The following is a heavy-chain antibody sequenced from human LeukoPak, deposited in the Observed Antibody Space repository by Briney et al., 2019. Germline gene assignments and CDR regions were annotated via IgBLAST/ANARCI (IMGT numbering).Heavy chain of an antibody. Sequence: PGGSLRLSCVASGFTFSSNAMSWVRQAPGRGLEWVSAISATGTTTYYADSVKGRFTISRDNSKNTLSLQMNSLRAEDTAVYYCAKKGVATAFGGNYFDYWGQGTLVTVSS. J-gene: IGHJ4*02. V-gene: IGHV3-23*01. CDR1: GFTFSSNA. CDR2: ISATGTTT. D-gene: IGHD5-12*01. CDR3: AKKGVATAFGGNYFDY.